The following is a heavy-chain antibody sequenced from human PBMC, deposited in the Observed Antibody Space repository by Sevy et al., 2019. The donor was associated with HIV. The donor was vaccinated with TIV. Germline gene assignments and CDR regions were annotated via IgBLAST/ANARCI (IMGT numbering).Heavy chain of an antibody. J-gene: IGHJ3*02. CDR3: ARDPNSDGTDAFHI. V-gene: IGHV4-31*03. CDR2: IYYSGTT. Sequence: SETLSLTCTVSGGSISSGGHYWSWIRQHPGKGLEWIGYIYYSGTTYYNPSLKSRVTISLDTSKNQFSLKLTSVTAADMAVYFCARDPNSDGTDAFHIWGPGTMVTVSS. D-gene: IGHD1-1*01. CDR1: GGSISSGGHY.